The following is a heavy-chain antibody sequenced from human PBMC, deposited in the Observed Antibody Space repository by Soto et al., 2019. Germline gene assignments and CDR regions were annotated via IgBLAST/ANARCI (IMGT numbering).Heavy chain of an antibody. CDR2: IYYSGST. D-gene: IGHD4-17*01. Sequence: QVQLQESGPGLVKPSETLSLTCTVSGGSISSYYWSWIRQPPGKGLEWIGYIYYSGSTNYNPSLKSRVTISVDTSKNQFSLKLSSVTAADTAVYYCARDSYDYAFGYWGQGTLVTVSS. CDR3: ARDSYDYAFGY. V-gene: IGHV4-59*01. J-gene: IGHJ4*02. CDR1: GGSISSYY.